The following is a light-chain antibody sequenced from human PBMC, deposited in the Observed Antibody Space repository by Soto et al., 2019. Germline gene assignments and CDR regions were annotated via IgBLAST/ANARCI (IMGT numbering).Light chain of an antibody. Sequence: QSALTQPASVSGSPGQSITISCTGTSSDIGDYNYVSWYQQHPGKVPKLLIFEVTNRPSGVSNRFSGSKSGNTASLTISGLQAEDEADYYCSSYTKLSTGVFGGGTKLTVL. CDR2: EVT. CDR3: SSYTKLSTGV. V-gene: IGLV2-14*01. CDR1: SSDIGDYNY. J-gene: IGLJ3*02.